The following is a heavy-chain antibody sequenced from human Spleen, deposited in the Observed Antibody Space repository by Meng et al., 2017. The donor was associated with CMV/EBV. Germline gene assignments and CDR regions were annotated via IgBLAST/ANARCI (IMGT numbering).Heavy chain of an antibody. CDR1: GFTFSSYS. CDR2: MRFDGSDI. J-gene: IGHJ6*02. Sequence: GESLKISCAASGFTFSSYSMNWVRQAPGKGLEWVAFMRFDGSDIHHVDAVKGRFAIARDNSKNTLYLHMNIVRPEDTAIYFCARDLPGAQSTHRMDVWGQGTTVTVSS. CDR3: ARDLPGAQSTHRMDV. V-gene: IGHV3-30*02.